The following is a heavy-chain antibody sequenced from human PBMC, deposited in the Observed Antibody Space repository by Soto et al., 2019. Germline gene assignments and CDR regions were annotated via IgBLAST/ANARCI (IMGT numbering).Heavy chain of an antibody. J-gene: IGHJ4*01. D-gene: IGHD2-15*01. CDR2: ITRDGDST. Sequence: HPGGSLRLSCSLSGFTLSDYSMHWVRQAPGKGLECVSGITRDGDSTWSADSVKDRFTISRDNSNNTLLLQMSRLRVENTAIYFGVKGNQLLRYYYECWGHGTLVTVSS. V-gene: IGHV3-64D*06. CDR3: VKGNQLLRYYYEC. CDR1: GFTLSDYS.